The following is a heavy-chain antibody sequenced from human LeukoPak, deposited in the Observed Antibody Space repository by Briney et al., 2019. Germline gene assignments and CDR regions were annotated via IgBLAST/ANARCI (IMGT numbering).Heavy chain of an antibody. J-gene: IGHJ4*02. CDR3: ARVGGSWLLVPDY. V-gene: IGHV1-69*13. CDR2: IIPIFGTA. CDR1: GGTFSSYA. D-gene: IGHD6-13*01. Sequence: ASVKVSCKASGGTFSSYAISWVRQAPGQGLEWMGGIIPIFGTANYAQKFQGRVTITADESTSTAYMELSSLRSEDTAVYYCARVGGSWLLVPDYWGQGTLVTVSS.